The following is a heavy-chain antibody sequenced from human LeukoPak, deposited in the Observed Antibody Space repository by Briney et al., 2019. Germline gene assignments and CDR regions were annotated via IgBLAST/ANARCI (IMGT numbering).Heavy chain of an antibody. CDR1: GGSFSGYY. CDR3: ARVRYDSSGYFPPYFDY. D-gene: IGHD3-22*01. Sequence: SETLSLTCAVYGGSFSGYYWSWIRQPPGKGLEWIGEINHSGSTNYNPSLKSRVTISVDTSKNQFSLKLSSVTAADTAVYYCARVRYDSSGYFPPYFDYWGQGTLVTVSS. CDR2: INHSGST. V-gene: IGHV4-34*01. J-gene: IGHJ4*02.